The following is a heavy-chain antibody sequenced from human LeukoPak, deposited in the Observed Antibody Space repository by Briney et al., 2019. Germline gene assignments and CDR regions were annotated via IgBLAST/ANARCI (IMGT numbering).Heavy chain of an antibody. CDR1: GYTFTSYD. D-gene: IGHD1-1*01. J-gene: IGHJ6*02. Sequence: GASVKVSCKASGYTFTSYDINWVRQATGQGLEWTGWMNPNSGNTGYAQKFQGRVTMTRNTSISTAYMELSSLRSEDTAVYYCARGRVQLERRYYYYGMDVWGQGTTVTVSS. CDR3: ARGRVQLERRYYYYGMDV. CDR2: MNPNSGNT. V-gene: IGHV1-8*01.